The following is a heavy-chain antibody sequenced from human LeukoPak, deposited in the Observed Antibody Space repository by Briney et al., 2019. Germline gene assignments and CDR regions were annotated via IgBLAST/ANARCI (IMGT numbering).Heavy chain of an antibody. CDR3: ARDRSVAGNDAFDI. J-gene: IGHJ3*02. CDR2: ISSSSSYI. CDR1: GFTFSRYS. D-gene: IGHD6-19*01. V-gene: IGHV3-21*01. Sequence: PGGSLRLSCAASGFTFSRYSMNWVRQAPGKGLEWVSSISSSSSYIYYADSVKGRFTISRDNAKNSLYLQMNSLRAEDTAVYYCARDRSVAGNDAFDIWGQGTMVTVSS.